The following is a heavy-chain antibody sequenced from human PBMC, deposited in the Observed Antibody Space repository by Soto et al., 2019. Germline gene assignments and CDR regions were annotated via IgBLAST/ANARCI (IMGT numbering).Heavy chain of an antibody. CDR3: AKVLSIAVAGRIFDY. J-gene: IGHJ4*02. D-gene: IGHD6-19*01. CDR1: GFTFSSYA. V-gene: IGHV3-23*01. Sequence: GGSLRLSCAASGFTFSSYAMSWVRQAPGKGLEWVSAISGSGGSTYYADSVKGRFTISRDNSKNTLYLQMNSLRAEDTAVYYCAKVLSIAVAGRIFDYWGQGTLVTVSS. CDR2: ISGSGGST.